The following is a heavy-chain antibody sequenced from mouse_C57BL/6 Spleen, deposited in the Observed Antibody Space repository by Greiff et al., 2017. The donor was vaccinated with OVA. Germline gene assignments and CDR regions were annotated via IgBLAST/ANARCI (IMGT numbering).Heavy chain of an antibody. J-gene: IGHJ2*01. CDR3: ARWGLLRYFDY. Sequence: LQESGPELVKPGASVKISCKASGYAFSSSWMNWVKQRPGKGLEWIGRIYPGDGDTNYNGKFKGKATLTADKSSSTAYMQLSSLTSEDSAVYFCARWGLLRYFDYWGQGTTLTVSS. D-gene: IGHD1-1*01. V-gene: IGHV1-82*01. CDR2: IYPGDGDT. CDR1: GYAFSSSW.